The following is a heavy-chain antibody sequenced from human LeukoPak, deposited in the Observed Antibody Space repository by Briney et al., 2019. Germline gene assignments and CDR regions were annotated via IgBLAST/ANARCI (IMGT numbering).Heavy chain of an antibody. CDR3: AREAFYCGGDCFDY. Sequence: GGSPRLSCADSGLTLSNHEKNWVRQAPGKGMEWVSYISVSGRNNIYSADSVKGRFNLSRDNAKKSLYLQMKSLRAEDTAIYYCAREAFYCGGDCFDYWGQGTLVTVSS. CDR2: ISVSGRNNI. D-gene: IGHD2-21*02. J-gene: IGHJ4*02. CDR1: GLTLSNHE. V-gene: IGHV3-48*03.